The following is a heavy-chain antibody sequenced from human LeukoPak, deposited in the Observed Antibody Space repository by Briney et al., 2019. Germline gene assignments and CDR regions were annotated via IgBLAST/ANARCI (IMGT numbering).Heavy chain of an antibody. CDR1: GGSFSGYY. J-gene: IGHJ5*02. CDR2: INHSGST. V-gene: IGHV4-34*01. Sequence: SETLSLTCAVYGGSFSGYYWSWIRQPPGKGLEWIGEINHSGSTNYNPSLKSRVTISVDTSKNQFSLKLSSVTAADTAVYYCARWTYYYDSSGYYRGNWFDPWGQGTLVTVSS. D-gene: IGHD3-22*01. CDR3: ARWTYYYDSSGYYRGNWFDP.